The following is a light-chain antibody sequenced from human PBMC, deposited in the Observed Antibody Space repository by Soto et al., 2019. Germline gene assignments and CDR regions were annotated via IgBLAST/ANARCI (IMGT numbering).Light chain of an antibody. V-gene: IGKV3-20*01. Sequence: IVLTQSPGTLSLSPGERATLSCRASQSVSSSYLAWYPQKPGQAPRLLIYVASNRATGIPDGFSDSGSGTNFTITISRLEPEDFALYYCQQYGSSPRTFDQGTKVDIK. CDR1: QSVSSSY. J-gene: IGKJ1*01. CDR2: VAS. CDR3: QQYGSSPRT.